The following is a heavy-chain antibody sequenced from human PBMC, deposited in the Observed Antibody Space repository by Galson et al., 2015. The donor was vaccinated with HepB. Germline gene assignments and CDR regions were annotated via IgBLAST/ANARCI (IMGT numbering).Heavy chain of an antibody. CDR2: MNPNTGNT. CDR3: ARGRIGGYNWFVP. CDR1: GYTFTSYD. V-gene: IGHV1-8*01. D-gene: IGHD2/OR15-2a*01. J-gene: IGHJ5*02. Sequence: SVKVSCKASGYTFTSYDINWVRQATGQGLEWMGWMNPNTGNTGFAQKFQGRVTMTRNTSMSTAYMELSSLRSEDTAVYYCARGRIGGYNWFVPWGQGTLVIVSS.